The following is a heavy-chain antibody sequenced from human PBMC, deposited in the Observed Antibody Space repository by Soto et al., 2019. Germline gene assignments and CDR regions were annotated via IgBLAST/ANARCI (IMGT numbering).Heavy chain of an antibody. Sequence: QVQLQESGPGLVKPSETLSLTCTVSGDSFTNYYWSWIRQPPGKGLEWMGSIYYTGSTNYNPSLKSRVSISVDTSNNQFSLKMSSVTAADTAVYYCARDSPRPFWGQGPLVTVSS. CDR3: ARDSPRPF. CDR2: IYYTGST. V-gene: IGHV4-59*01. D-gene: IGHD6-25*01. J-gene: IGHJ4*02. CDR1: GDSFTNYY.